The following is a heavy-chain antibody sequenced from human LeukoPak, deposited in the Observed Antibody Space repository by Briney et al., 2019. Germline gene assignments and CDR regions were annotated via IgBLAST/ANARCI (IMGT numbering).Heavy chain of an antibody. D-gene: IGHD6-19*01. CDR3: ARDGGWYKRGLDYYYYYMDV. Sequence: SGGSLRLSCVASEFTFDDYGMNWVRHAPGKGLEWVSRISWNGGSTTYADSVKGRFTISRGHAKSSLYLQMNSLRAEDTALYYCARDGGWYKRGLDYYYYYMDVWGKGTSVTVSS. CDR2: ISWNGGST. J-gene: IGHJ6*03. CDR1: EFTFDDYG. V-gene: IGHV3-20*04.